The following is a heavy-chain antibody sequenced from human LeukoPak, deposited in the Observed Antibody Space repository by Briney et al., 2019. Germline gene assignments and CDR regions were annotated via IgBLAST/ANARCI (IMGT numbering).Heavy chain of an antibody. CDR3: ARDGAPFDY. J-gene: IGHJ4*02. V-gene: IGHV3-7*03. CDR2: IKQDGSEK. D-gene: IGHD3-16*01. Sequence: GGSLRLSCAASVFTLRSYWMSWVRQAPGKGLEWVANIKQDGSEKYYVDSVKGRFTISRDNAKNSLYLQMNSLRAEDTAVYYCARDGAPFDYWGQGPLVTVSS. CDR1: VFTLRSYW.